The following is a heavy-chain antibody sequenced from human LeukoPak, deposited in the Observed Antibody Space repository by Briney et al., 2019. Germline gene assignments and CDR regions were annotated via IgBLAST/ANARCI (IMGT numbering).Heavy chain of an antibody. CDR3: ARSALRYFDWLLSGYYYYMDV. CDR2: IIPIFGTA. Sequence: SVKVSCKASGGTFSSYAISWVRQAPGQGLEWMGGIIPIFGTANYAQKFQGRVTITADESTSTTYMELSSLRSEDTAVYYCARSALRYFDWLLSGYYYYMDVWGKGTTVTISS. CDR1: GGTFSSYA. J-gene: IGHJ6*03. D-gene: IGHD3-9*01. V-gene: IGHV1-69*13.